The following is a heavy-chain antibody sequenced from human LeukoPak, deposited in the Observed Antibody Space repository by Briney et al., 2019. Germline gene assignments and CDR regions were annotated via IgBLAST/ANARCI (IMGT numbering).Heavy chain of an antibody. CDR3: ARDLNYYDSSGYYIDY. D-gene: IGHD3-22*01. CDR1: GYTFTGYY. V-gene: IGHV1-18*04. J-gene: IGHJ4*02. CDR2: ISAYNGNT. Sequence: ASVKVSCKASGYTFTGYYMHWLRQAPGQGLEWMGWISAYNGNTNYAQKLQGRVTMTTDTSTSTAYMELRSLRSDDTAVYYCARDLNYYDSSGYYIDYWGQGTLVTVSS.